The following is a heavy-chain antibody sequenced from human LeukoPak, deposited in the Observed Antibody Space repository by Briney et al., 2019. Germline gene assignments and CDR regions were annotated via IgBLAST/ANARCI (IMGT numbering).Heavy chain of an antibody. V-gene: IGHV4-34*01. CDR3: ARDDSSGYLADY. CDR2: INHYGSI. J-gene: IGHJ4*02. Sequence: SETLALTCAVYGGSFSGYYWSWIRQPPGKGLEWIGEINHYGSINYNPSLKSRVTISVDTSKNQFSLRLSSVTAADTAVYYCARDDSSGYLADYWGQGTLVTVSS. CDR1: GGSFSGYY. D-gene: IGHD3-22*01.